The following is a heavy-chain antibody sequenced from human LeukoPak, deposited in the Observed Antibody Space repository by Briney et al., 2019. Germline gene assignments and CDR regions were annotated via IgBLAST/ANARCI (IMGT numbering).Heavy chain of an antibody. CDR2: ISYDVGKT. CDR3: ARDSGRSATYFNY. J-gene: IGHJ4*02. Sequence: PGRSLRLSCAASGFTFSNFAMHWVRQAPGKGLEWVAGISYDVGKTYYADSVRGRFTISRDTSKNTLYLQMNGLRAEDTAVYYCARDSGRSATYFNYWGQGTLVTVSS. V-gene: IGHV3-30*04. CDR1: GFTFSNFA. D-gene: IGHD3-10*01.